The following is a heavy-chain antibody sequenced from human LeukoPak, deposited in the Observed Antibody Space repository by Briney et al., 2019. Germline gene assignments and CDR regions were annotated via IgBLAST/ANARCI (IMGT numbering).Heavy chain of an antibody. CDR3: ARVYSTSQIDY. D-gene: IGHD6-6*01. J-gene: IGHJ4*02. CDR1: GYSISSGYY. CDR2: IYHSVIT. Sequence: SETLSLTCTVSGYSISSGYYWGWIRQPPGKGLEWIGSIYHSVITYYNPSLKSRVTISVDTSKNQFSLKLDSVTAADTAVYYCARVYSTSQIDYWGQGTLVTVSS. V-gene: IGHV4-38-2*02.